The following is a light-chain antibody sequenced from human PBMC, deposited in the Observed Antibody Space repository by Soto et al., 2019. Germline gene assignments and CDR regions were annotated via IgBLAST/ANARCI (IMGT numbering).Light chain of an antibody. Sequence: EIVLTQSPGTLSLSPGARATLSCRASQSVSSKYLAWYQQKPGQAPRLLIYGASSRATGIPDRFSGSGSGTEFTLTISSLQPDDFATYYCQHYNSYSEAFGQGTKVDI. V-gene: IGKV3-20*01. CDR2: GAS. J-gene: IGKJ1*01. CDR3: QHYNSYSEA. CDR1: QSVSSKY.